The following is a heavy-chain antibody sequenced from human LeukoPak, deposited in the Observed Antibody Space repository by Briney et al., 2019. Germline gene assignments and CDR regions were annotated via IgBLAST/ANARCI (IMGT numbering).Heavy chain of an antibody. J-gene: IGHJ3*02. CDR1: GYTFTSYY. D-gene: IGHD3-3*01. CDR2: INPSGGST. V-gene: IGHV1-46*01. Sequence: GASVKVSCKASGYTFTSYYMHWVRQAPGQGLEGRGIINPSGGSTSYAQKFQGRVTMTRNTSTSTVYMELSSLRSEDTAVYYCARDGWENDFWSRGAFDIWGQGTMVTVSS. CDR3: ARDGWENDFWSRGAFDI.